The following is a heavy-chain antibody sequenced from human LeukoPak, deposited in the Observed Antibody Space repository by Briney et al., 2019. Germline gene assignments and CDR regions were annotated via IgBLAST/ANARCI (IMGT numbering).Heavy chain of an antibody. V-gene: IGHV3-7*01. CDR3: ARESTALNYYYYYMDV. CDR2: IKQDGSEK. D-gene: IGHD5-18*01. Sequence: GGSLRLSCAASGFTFSSYWMSWVRQAPGKGLEWVANIKQDGSEKYYVDSVKGRFTISRDNAKNSLYLQMNSLRAEDTAVYYCARESTALNYYYYYMDVWGKGTTVNVSS. CDR1: GFTFSSYW. J-gene: IGHJ6*03.